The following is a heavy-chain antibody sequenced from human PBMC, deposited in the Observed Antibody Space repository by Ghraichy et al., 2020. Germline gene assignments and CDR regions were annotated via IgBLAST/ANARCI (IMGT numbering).Heavy chain of an antibody. J-gene: IGHJ3*02. CDR2: IYYSGST. CDR1: GGSISSGGYY. CDR3: ARVLFDYGDYLHAFDI. Sequence: SQTLSLTCTVSGGSISSGGYYWSWIHQHPGKVLEWIGYIYYSGSTYYNPSLKSRVTISVDTSKNQFSLKLSSVTAADTAVYYCARVLFDYGDYLHAFDIWGQGTMVTVSS. V-gene: IGHV4-31*03. D-gene: IGHD4-17*01.